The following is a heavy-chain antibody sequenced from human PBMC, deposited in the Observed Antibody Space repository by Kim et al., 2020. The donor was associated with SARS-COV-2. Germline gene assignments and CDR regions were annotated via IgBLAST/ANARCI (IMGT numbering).Heavy chain of an antibody. CDR3: ARDSGWYTGGFDY. J-gene: IGHJ4*02. V-gene: IGHV1-2*02. D-gene: IGHD6-19*01. Sequence: AQKLQGRVTMTRDTSISPAYMELGRLRSDDTAVHYCARDSGWYTGGFDYWGQGTLVTVSS.